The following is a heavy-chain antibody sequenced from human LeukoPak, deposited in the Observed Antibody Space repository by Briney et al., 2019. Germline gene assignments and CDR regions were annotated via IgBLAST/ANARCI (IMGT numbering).Heavy chain of an antibody. Sequence: ASVKVSCKASGYTFTSYDINWVRQATGQGLEWMGWMNPNSGNTGYAQKFQGRVTMTRNTSISTAYMELSSLRSEDTAVYYCARAPITIFGVVIPFFDYWGQGTLVTVSS. CDR3: ARAPITIFGVVIPFFDY. CDR1: GYTFTSYD. V-gene: IGHV1-8*01. D-gene: IGHD3-3*01. CDR2: MNPNSGNT. J-gene: IGHJ4*02.